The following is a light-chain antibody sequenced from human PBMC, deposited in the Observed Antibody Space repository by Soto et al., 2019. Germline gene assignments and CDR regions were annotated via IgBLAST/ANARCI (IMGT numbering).Light chain of an antibody. J-gene: IGLJ1*01. CDR3: QSYDSSLSPYV. CDR2: DTY. Sequence: QSVLTQPPSVSGAPGQRVTISCTGSSSNIGAGSDVHWYQQLPGTAPKLLIYDTYNRPSGVPDRFSGSKSGTSASLAITGIQTEDEAEYYCQSYDSSLSPYVFGTGTKVTVL. V-gene: IGLV1-40*01. CDR1: SSNIGAGSD.